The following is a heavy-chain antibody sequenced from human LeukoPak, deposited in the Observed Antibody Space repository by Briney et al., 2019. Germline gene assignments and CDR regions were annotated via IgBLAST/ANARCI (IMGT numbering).Heavy chain of an antibody. J-gene: IGHJ4*02. CDR2: ISGSGGST. CDR3: QGGYCSSTRCYNY. Sequence: PGGSLTLSCAASGFTFSSYAMSWVRQATGKGLEWVSAISGSGGSTFYADSVEGRFTISRDNSKNTLYLQMNSLRAGDTPVYYCQGGYCSSTRCYNYCGQGTLVTVSS. D-gene: IGHD2-2*02. V-gene: IGHV3-23*01. CDR1: GFTFSSYA.